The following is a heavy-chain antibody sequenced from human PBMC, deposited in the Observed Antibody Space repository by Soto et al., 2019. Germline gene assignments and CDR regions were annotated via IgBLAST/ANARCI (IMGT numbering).Heavy chain of an antibody. D-gene: IGHD3-3*01. CDR1: GGSISSSSYY. Sequence: QLQLQESGPGLVKPSETLSLTCTVSGGSISSSSYYWGWIRQPPGNGLEWIGNIYYSGSTYYNPSLKGRVTISLDTSKNQFSQKLSSVTAAGTAVSYCGRLIALWSATYGMDVWGQGTTVTVS. J-gene: IGHJ6*02. CDR3: GRLIALWSATYGMDV. V-gene: IGHV4-39*01. CDR2: IYYSGST.